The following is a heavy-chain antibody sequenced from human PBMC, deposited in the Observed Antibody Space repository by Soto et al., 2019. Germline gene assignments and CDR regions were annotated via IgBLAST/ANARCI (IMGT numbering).Heavy chain of an antibody. D-gene: IGHD4-17*01. V-gene: IGHV4-30-2*01. CDR2: IYHSGST. J-gene: IGHJ4*02. CDR3: ARAMTPVTTFDY. CDR1: GGSISSGGYS. Sequence: QLQLQESGSGLVKPSQTLSLTCAVSGGSISSGGYSWSWIRQPPGKGLEWVAYIYHSGSTYHNPSLQSRVTISVDRSNTQFSPRLSSVTAADTAVYYCARAMTPVTTFDYWGQGTLVTVSS.